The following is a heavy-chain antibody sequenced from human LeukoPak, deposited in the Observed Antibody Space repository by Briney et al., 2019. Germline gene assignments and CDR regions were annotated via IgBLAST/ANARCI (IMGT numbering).Heavy chain of an antibody. V-gene: IGHV1-69*13. Sequence: GASVKVSCKASGGTFSSYAISWVRQAPGQGLEWMGGIIPIFGTANYAQKFQGRVTITADESTSTAYMELSSLRSEDTAVYYCAREGFAVTSYYYYYGMDVWGQGTTVTVSS. CDR1: GGTFSSYA. J-gene: IGHJ6*02. CDR3: AREGFAVTSYYYYYGMDV. CDR2: IIPIFGTA. D-gene: IGHD4-17*01.